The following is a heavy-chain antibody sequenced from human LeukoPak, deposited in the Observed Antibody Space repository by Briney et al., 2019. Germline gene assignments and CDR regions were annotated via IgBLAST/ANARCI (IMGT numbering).Heavy chain of an antibody. CDR1: GFTFDDFA. CDR2: ISSSSSYI. D-gene: IGHD3-3*01. J-gene: IGHJ4*02. Sequence: IPGGSLRLSCAASGFTFDDFAMHWVRQAPGKGLEWVSSISSSSSYIYYADSVKGRFTISRDNAKNSLYLQMNSLRAEDTAVYYCARGPYYDFWSGYYTEPPGYWGQGTLVTVSS. CDR3: ARGPYYDFWSGYYTEPPGY. V-gene: IGHV3-21*01.